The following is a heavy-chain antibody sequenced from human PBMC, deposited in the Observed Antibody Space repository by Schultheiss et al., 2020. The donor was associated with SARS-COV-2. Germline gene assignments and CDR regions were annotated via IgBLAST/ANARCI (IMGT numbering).Heavy chain of an antibody. J-gene: IGHJ4*02. V-gene: IGHV3-30*02. D-gene: IGHD2-15*01. Sequence: GGSLRLSCAASGFKFSDYGMHWVRQAPGKGLEWVAFIRYDGRTEEYADSVKGRVTISRDNSKNTLFLQLNSLRREDTAVYYCAREKVVITDAGLDYWGQGALVTVS. CDR1: GFKFSDYG. CDR3: AREKVVITDAGLDY. CDR2: IRYDGRTE.